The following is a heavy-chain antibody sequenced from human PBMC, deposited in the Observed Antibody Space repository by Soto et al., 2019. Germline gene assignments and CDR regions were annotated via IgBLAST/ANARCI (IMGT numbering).Heavy chain of an antibody. D-gene: IGHD2-21*02. Sequence: QITLKESGPTLVKPTQTLTLTCTFSGFSLSTSGVGVGWIRQPPGKALEWLALIYWDDDKRYSPTLKSRLTITKDTSKNQGFLTMTNMEPVDTATYYCAHLLSYCGGDCYCHAFDIWGQGTMVTVSS. CDR2: IYWDDDK. CDR1: GFSLSTSGVG. J-gene: IGHJ3*02. CDR3: AHLLSYCGGDCYCHAFDI. V-gene: IGHV2-5*02.